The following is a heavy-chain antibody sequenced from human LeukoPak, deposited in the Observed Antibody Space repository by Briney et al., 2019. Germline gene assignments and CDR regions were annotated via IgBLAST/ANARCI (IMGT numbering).Heavy chain of an antibody. V-gene: IGHV3-7*01. CDR1: GFTFSSYS. D-gene: IGHD3-3*01. Sequence: GGSLRLSCAASGFTFSSYSMNWVRQAPGKGLEWVANIKQDGSEKYYVDSVKGRFTISRDNAKNSLYLQMNSLRAEDTAVYYCARESNYDFWSGYSIYYYYGMDVWGQGTTVTVSS. CDR3: ARESNYDFWSGYSIYYYYGMDV. J-gene: IGHJ6*02. CDR2: IKQDGSEK.